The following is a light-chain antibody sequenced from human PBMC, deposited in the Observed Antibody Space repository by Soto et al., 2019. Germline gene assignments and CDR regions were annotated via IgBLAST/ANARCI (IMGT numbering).Light chain of an antibody. CDR3: QQPHT. J-gene: IGKJ2*01. Sequence: EIVLTQSPATLSLSPGERATLSCRASQSVSSYLAWYQQKPGQAPRLLIYDASNRATGIPARFSGSGSGTDFNLTISSLEPEDFAVYYCQQPHTFGEGPKLEIK. CDR1: QSVSSY. CDR2: DAS. V-gene: IGKV3-11*01.